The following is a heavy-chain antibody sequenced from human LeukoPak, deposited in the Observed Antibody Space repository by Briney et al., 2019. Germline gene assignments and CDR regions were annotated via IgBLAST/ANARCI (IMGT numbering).Heavy chain of an antibody. D-gene: IGHD6-13*01. CDR3: ARGLEYSSPTNWFDP. CDR2: FSYTGSA. V-gene: IGHV4-59*08. Sequence: PPETLSLTCTVSGGSISSYYWSWIRQPPGKGLEWTGYFSYTGSANYNPSLKSRVTISVDTSKNQFSLKLSSVTAADTAAYFCARGLEYSSPTNWFDPWGQGTLVIVSS. J-gene: IGHJ5*02. CDR1: GGSISSYY.